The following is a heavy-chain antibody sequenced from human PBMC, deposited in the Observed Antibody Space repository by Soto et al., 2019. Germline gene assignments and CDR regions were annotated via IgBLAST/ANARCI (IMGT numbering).Heavy chain of an antibody. V-gene: IGHV1-46*03. CDR2: INPRGGST. D-gene: IGHD2-2*01. CDR1: GYTFSSYY. Sequence: ASVKVSCKASGYTFSSYYMHWVRQAPGQGLEWMGIINPRGGSTSYAQKFQGRVTMTRDTSTSTVYMELSSLRSEDTAVYYCARDLGRVVTAAMGDQYWFDPWGKGTLVTVSS. CDR3: ARDLGRVVTAAMGDQYWFDP. J-gene: IGHJ5*02.